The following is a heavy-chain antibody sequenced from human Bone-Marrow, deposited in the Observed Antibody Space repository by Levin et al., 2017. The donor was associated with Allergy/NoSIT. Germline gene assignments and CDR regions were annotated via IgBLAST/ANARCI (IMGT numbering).Heavy chain of an antibody. J-gene: IGHJ5*02. Sequence: GASVKVSCKASGYTFTNYDINWVRQATGQGFEWMGWINPSGNTGYSQKFQGRVTLTRDTSISTAYMELSSLTSEDAAVYYCVRGRDYHDNSGYYFWNWFDRWGQGTLVTVSS. CDR1: GYTFTNYD. CDR2: INPSGNT. V-gene: IGHV1-8*01. CDR3: VRGRDYHDNSGYYFWNWFDR. D-gene: IGHD3-22*01.